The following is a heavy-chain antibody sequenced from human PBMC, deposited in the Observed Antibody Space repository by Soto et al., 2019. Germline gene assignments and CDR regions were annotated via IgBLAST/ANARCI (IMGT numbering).Heavy chain of an antibody. D-gene: IGHD3-3*01. CDR1: GGSVSSDGHY. J-gene: IGHJ4*02. CDR3: ARGKYYDFLGGYPRCYFDC. CDR2: SYYRGGT. Sequence: SETLSLTCTVSGGSVSSDGHYWSWIRQLPGKGLDWIGYSYYRGGTYYNPSLKSRITISLDTSKNHFSLELNSMAAADTAVYFCARGKYYDFLGGYPRCYFDCWGQGALVTVSS. V-gene: IGHV4-31*03.